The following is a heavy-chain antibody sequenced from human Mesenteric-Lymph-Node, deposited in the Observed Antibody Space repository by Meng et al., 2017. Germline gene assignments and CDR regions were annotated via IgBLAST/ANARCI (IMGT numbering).Heavy chain of an antibody. CDR2: IYYSGST. Sequence: QAPFLVSVPALVKPSPSMSPPCTFSGVSVSSGGYSWAWIRQHPGKGLEWFGHIYYSGSTFYNPSLKRRVIFSLDTSKNQFSLNLRSVTAADTAVYYCARVSSGWDYFDYWGQGTLVTVSS. V-gene: IGHV4-31*03. CDR1: GVSVSSGGYS. CDR3: ARVSSGWDYFDY. J-gene: IGHJ4*02. D-gene: IGHD6-19*01.